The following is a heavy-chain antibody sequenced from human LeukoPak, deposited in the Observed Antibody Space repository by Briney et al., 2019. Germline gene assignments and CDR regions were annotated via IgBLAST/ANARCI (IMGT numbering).Heavy chain of an antibody. J-gene: IGHJ4*02. D-gene: IGHD6-19*01. CDR2: IYHSGST. CDR3: ARGKIAVAGQLDY. Sequence: SETLSLTCTVSGYSISSGYYWGWIRQPPGKGLEWIGSIYHSGSTYYNPSLKSRVTISVDTSKNQFSLKLSSVTAADTAVYYCARGKIAVAGQLDYWGQGTLVSVSS. CDR1: GYSISSGYY. V-gene: IGHV4-38-2*02.